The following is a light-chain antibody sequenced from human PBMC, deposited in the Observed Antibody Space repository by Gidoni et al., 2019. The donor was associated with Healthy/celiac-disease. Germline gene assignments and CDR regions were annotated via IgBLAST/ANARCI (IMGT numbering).Light chain of an antibody. V-gene: IGKV1-27*01. CDR1: QGISNY. J-gene: IGKJ4*01. CDR2: AAS. CDR3: QKYNSALALT. Sequence: DIQMTQSPSSLSASVGDRVPITCRASQGISNYLAWYQQKPGKVPKLLIYAASTLQSGVPSRLSGSGSGTDFTLTSSSLQPEDVATYYCQKYNSALALTFGGGTKVEIK.